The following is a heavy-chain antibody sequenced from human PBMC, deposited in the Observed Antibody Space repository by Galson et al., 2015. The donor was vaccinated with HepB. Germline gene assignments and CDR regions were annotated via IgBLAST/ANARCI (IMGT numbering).Heavy chain of an antibody. Sequence: SVKVSCKASGDALRNLAINWVRQAPGQGLEWMGVIIPTLPVPNYAQKFQGRVTFTADKSTSTAYMELNSLRSDDTAVYYCVRGRSGYPPDYWGQGTLVTVSS. CDR3: VRGRSGYPPDY. D-gene: IGHD3-22*01. CDR2: IIPTLPVP. CDR1: GDALRNLA. J-gene: IGHJ4*02. V-gene: IGHV1-69*10.